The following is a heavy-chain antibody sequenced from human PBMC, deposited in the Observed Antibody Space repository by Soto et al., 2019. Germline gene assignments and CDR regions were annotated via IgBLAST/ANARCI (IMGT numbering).Heavy chain of an antibody. Sequence: AGGSLRLSCAASGFTFSSYAMSWVRQAPGKGLEWVSAISGSGGSTYYADSVKGRFTISRDNSKDTLYLQMNSLRAEDTAVYYCAKAYRQRVSLSYFDYRGQGTLVTVSS. D-gene: IGHD6-6*01. CDR1: GFTFSSYA. CDR2: ISGSGGST. CDR3: AKAYRQRVSLSYFDY. V-gene: IGHV3-23*01. J-gene: IGHJ4*02.